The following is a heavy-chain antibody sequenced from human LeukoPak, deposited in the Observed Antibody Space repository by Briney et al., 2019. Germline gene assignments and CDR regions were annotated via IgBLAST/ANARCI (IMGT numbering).Heavy chain of an antibody. D-gene: IGHD3-22*01. CDR1: GGSISSGSYY. CDR2: IYHSGST. CDR3: ARAGYYDSSGSFDY. Sequence: PSETLSLTCTVSGGSISSGSYYWGWIRQPPGKGLEWIGSIYHSGSTYYNPSLKSRVTISVDTSKNQFSLKLSSVTAADTAVYYCARAGYYDSSGSFDYWGQGTLVTVSS. J-gene: IGHJ4*02. V-gene: IGHV4-39*07.